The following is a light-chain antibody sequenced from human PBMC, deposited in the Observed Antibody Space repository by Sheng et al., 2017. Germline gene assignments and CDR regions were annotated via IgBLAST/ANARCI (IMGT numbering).Light chain of an antibody. CDR3: MQGTNWPAT. CDR2: LGS. CDR1: QSLLHSNGYNY. Sequence: DIVLTQSPLSLPVTPGEPASISCRSSQSLLHSNGYNYLDWYLQKPGQSPQLLIYLGSNRASGVPDRFSGSGSGTDFTLTISRVETEDVGVYYCMQGTNWPATFGQGTKVEI. V-gene: IGKV2-28*01. J-gene: IGKJ1*01.